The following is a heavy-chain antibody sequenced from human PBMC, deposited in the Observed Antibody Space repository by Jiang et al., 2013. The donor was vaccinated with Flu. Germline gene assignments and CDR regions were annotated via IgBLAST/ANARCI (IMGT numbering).Heavy chain of an antibody. D-gene: IGHD4-17*01. CDR3: ARYLYGDHELDY. V-gene: IGHV1-2*06. Sequence: SCKASGYTFTGYYMHWVRQAPGQGLEWMGRISPNSGGTNYAQKFQGRVTMTRDTSISTAYMELSRLRSDDTAVYYCARYLYGDHELDYWGQGTRVTVSS. J-gene: IGHJ4*02. CDR1: GYTFTGYY. CDR2: ISPNSGGT.